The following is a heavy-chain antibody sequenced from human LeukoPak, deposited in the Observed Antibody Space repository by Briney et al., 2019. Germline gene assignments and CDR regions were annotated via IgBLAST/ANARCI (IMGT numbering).Heavy chain of an antibody. J-gene: IGHJ4*02. CDR1: GFTFNSHG. CDR3: AKDLFTVTTRGFDY. Sequence: GGSLRLSCAASGFTFNSHGMSWVRQAPGKGLEWVSAISGSGNSTYYAGSVKGRFTISRDNSRNTLFLQMNSLKAEDTALYYCAKDLFTVTTRGFDYWGQGALVTVSS. CDR2: ISGSGNST. V-gene: IGHV3-23*01. D-gene: IGHD4-17*01.